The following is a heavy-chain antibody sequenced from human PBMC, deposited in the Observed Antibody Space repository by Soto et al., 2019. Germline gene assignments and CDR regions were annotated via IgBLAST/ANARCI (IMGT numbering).Heavy chain of an antibody. CDR3: AKGRMEVYYYDSSGYYPP. V-gene: IGHV3-30*18. J-gene: IGHJ5*02. D-gene: IGHD3-22*01. Sequence: GGSLRLSCAASGFTFSSYGMHWVRQAPGKGLEWVAVISYDGSNKYYADSVKGRFTISRDNSKNALYLQMNSLRAEDTAVYYCAKGRMEVYYYDSSGYYPPWGQGTLVTVS. CDR1: GFTFSSYG. CDR2: ISYDGSNK.